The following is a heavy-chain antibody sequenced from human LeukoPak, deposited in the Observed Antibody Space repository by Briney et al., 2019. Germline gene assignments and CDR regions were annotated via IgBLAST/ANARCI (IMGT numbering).Heavy chain of an antibody. J-gene: IGHJ3*02. V-gene: IGHV4-4*02. Sequence: SETLSLTCAVSGGSISSSNWWSWVRQPPGNGLEWIGEIYHSGSTYYNPSLKSRVTISRDTSKNQFSLNLYSVTAADTAVYYCARRPSPPDAFDIWGQGTVVTVSS. CDR1: GGSISSSNW. CDR2: IYHSGST. CDR3: ARRPSPPDAFDI.